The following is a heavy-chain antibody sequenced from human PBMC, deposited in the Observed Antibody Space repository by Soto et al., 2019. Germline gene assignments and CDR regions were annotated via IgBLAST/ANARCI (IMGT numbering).Heavy chain of an antibody. CDR3: ATTGGFCTNGVCSNLDV. CDR2: IYSSGST. CDR1: GASISSIGYY. Sequence: SATLSLTCTVTGASISSIGYYWGWIRQPPGKGLEWIASIYSSGSTYYNPSLKSRVTISLETSSNQFSLNLRSVTAADTAVDYCATTGGFCTNGVCSNLDVWGQGNLVTVSS. D-gene: IGHD2-8*01. V-gene: IGHV4-39*01. J-gene: IGHJ4*02.